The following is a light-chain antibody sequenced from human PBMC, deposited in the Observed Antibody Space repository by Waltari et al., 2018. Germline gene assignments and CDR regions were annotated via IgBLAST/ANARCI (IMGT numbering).Light chain of an antibody. CDR3: AAWDDSLNAVV. CDR1: SSNIGSNT. Sequence: QSVLTQPPSASGTPGQRVTISCSGRSSNIGSNTVNWYQPRPGTAPKLLIYSNNQRPSGVPDRFSGSKSGTSASLAISGLQSEDEADYYCAAWDDSLNAVVFGGGTKLTVL. V-gene: IGLV1-44*01. J-gene: IGLJ2*01. CDR2: SNN.